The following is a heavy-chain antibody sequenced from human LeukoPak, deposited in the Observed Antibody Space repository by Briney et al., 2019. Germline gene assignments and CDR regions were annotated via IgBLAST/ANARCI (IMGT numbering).Heavy chain of an antibody. V-gene: IGHV4-4*02. J-gene: IGHJ4*02. CDR1: GGSFSSSHW. CDR2: IYHSGTT. Sequence: SETLSLTCTVSGGSFSSSHWWTWVRQPPGKGLEWIGEIYHSGTTYYNPSLKSRVTMSVDTSKNQFSLKLSSVTAADTAVYYCAREFRVAGTPAFDYWGQGTLVTVSS. D-gene: IGHD6-19*01. CDR3: AREFRVAGTPAFDY.